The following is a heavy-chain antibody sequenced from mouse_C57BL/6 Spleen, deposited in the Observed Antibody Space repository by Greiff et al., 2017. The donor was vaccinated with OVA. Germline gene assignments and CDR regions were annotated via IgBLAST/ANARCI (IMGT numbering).Heavy chain of an antibody. CDR3: ARYGIYYGNYTYYFDY. CDR2: IDPSDSYT. D-gene: IGHD2-1*01. CDR1: GYTFTSYW. J-gene: IGHJ2*01. Sequence: QVQLQQPGAELVRPGTSVKLSCKASGYTFTSYWMHWVKQRPGQGLEWIGVIDPSDSYTNYNQKFKGKATLTVDTSSSTAYMQLSSLTSEDSAVYYCARYGIYYGNYTYYFDYWGQGTTLTVSS. V-gene: IGHV1-59*01.